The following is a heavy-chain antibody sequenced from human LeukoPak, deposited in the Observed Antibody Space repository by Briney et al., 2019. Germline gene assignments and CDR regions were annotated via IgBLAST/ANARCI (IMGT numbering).Heavy chain of an antibody. V-gene: IGHV3-23*01. D-gene: IGHD3-10*02. CDR2: ISCSGVSA. J-gene: IGHJ3*01. Sequence: GWSLTLSCAACGFVFDTYAINWVRQAPGKGLEWVSLISCSGVSADYSDSVRGRFSISRDNSKNTVYLQMSSLGGNDTAVYWCAKDLFGDWTALHVWGRGTVVTVSS. CDR3: AKDLFGDWTALHV. CDR1: GFVFDTYA.